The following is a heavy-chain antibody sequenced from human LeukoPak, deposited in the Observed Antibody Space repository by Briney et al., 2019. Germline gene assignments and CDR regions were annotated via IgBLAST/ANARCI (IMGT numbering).Heavy chain of an antibody. V-gene: IGHV3-7*03. CDR2: IKEDGTET. D-gene: IGHD5-24*01. CDR1: GFMFSSNW. Sequence: GGSLRLSCAASGFMFSSNWMSWVRLAPGKGLEWVANIKEDGTETYYVDSVKGRYTISRDNAKNSLYLQMNSLRVEDTAVYYCAKEGRSLQTYWGQGTLVTVSS. J-gene: IGHJ4*02. CDR3: AKEGRSLQTY.